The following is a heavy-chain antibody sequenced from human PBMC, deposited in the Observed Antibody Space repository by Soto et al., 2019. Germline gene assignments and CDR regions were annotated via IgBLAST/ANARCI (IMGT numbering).Heavy chain of an antibody. CDR3: ARDRWGGGRDMDV. J-gene: IGHJ6*01. CDR1: GFTFSTYW. D-gene: IGHD3-10*01. V-gene: IGHV3-74*01. CDR2: INSDGSST. Sequence: EVQLVESGGGLVQPGGSLRLSCAASGFTFSTYWIHWVRQAPGKGLVWVSRINSDGSSTNYADSVKGRFTISRDNAKNTLFLQRNRERAEDPAVDYCARDRWGGGRDMDVW.